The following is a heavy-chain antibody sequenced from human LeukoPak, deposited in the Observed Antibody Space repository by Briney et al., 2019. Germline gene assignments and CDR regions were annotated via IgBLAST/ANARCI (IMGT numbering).Heavy chain of an antibody. CDR3: ARAQNLRYCSSTSCYHWFDP. D-gene: IGHD2-2*01. Sequence: ASVKVSCKASGYTFTSYGISWVRQAPGQGLEWMGWISAYNGNTNYAQKLQGRVTMTTDTSTSTAYMELRSLRSDDTAVYYCARAQNLRYCSSTSCYHWFDPWGRGTLVTVSS. CDR2: ISAYNGNT. V-gene: IGHV1-18*01. J-gene: IGHJ5*02. CDR1: GYTFTSYG.